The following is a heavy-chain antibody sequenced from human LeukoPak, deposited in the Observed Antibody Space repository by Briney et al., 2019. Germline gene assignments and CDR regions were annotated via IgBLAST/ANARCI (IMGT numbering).Heavy chain of an antibody. CDR1: GYTFTGYY. CDR2: INPNSGGT. V-gene: IGHV1-2*02. J-gene: IGHJ5*02. D-gene: IGHD3-9*01. Sequence: ASVKVSCKASGYTFTGYYMHWVRQAPGQGLEWMGWINPNSGGTNYAQKFQGRVTMTRDMSTSTAYMELSSLRSEDTAVYYCAADRAANYDILTGYYRPNWFDPWGQGTLVTVSS. CDR3: AADRAANYDILTGYYRPNWFDP.